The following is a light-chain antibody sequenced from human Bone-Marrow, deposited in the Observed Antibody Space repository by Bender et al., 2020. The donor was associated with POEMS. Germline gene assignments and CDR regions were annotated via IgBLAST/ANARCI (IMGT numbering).Light chain of an antibody. Sequence: SYVLTQPPSVSVAPGQTARITCGGNSIGIKSVHWYQQKPGQAPVLVIYQDSERPSGLPERFSGSSSGTTVTLTISGVQAEDEADYYCQSSDSSGSLWVFGGGTRLTVL. CDR1: IGIKS. V-gene: IGLV3-25*03. CDR3: QSSDSSGSLWV. CDR2: QDS. J-gene: IGLJ3*02.